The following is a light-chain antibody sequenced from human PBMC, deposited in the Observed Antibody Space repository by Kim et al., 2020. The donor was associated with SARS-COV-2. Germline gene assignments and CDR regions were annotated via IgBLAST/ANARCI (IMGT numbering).Light chain of an antibody. CDR1: KSGDKS. Sequence: SYELTQPPSVSVSPGQTASITCSGDKSGDKSACWYQQTPRQSPVLVIYQDSKRPSGIPERFSGSNSGNTATLTISGTQAMDEADYYCQAWDSSTAVFGGGTQLTVL. CDR3: QAWDSSTAV. J-gene: IGLJ3*02. CDR2: QDS. V-gene: IGLV3-1*01.